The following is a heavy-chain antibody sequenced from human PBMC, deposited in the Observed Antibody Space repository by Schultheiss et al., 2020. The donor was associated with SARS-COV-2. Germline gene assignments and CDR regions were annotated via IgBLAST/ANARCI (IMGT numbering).Heavy chain of an antibody. J-gene: IGHJ5*02. CDR2: IDWDDDK. V-gene: IGHV2-70*12. D-gene: IGHD6-19*01. CDR3: GCSGWDNWFDP. Sequence: SGPTLVKPTQTLTLTCTFSGFSLSTSGVGVGWIRQPPGKALEWLALIDWDDDKYYSTSLKTRLTITKDTSKNQVVLTMTNMDPADTATYYCGCSGWDNWFDPWGQGTLVTVSS. CDR1: GFSLSTSGVG.